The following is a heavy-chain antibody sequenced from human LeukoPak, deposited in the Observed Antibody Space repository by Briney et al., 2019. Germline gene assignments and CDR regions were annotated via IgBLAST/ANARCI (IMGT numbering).Heavy chain of an antibody. CDR2: INPNSGGT. V-gene: IGHV1-2*02. CDR1: GYTFTGYY. J-gene: IGHJ4*02. D-gene: IGHD2-2*01. Sequence: GASVKVSCKASGYTFTGYYMHWVRQAPGQGLEWMGWINPNSGGTNYAQKFQGRVTMTRDTSISTAYMELSRLRSDDTAVYYCARVGIVVEYGLDYFDYWGQGTLVTVSS. CDR3: ARVGIVVEYGLDYFDY.